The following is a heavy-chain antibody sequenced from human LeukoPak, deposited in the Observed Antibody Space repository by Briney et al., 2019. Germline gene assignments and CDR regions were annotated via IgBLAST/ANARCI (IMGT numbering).Heavy chain of an antibody. CDR3: ARDVAAGGYFDY. Sequence: GGSLSLSCAASGFTFSSYAMSWVRQAPGKGLEWVSAISGSGGSTYYADSVKGRFTISRDNSKNTLYVQMNSLRAEDTAVYYCARDVAAGGYFDYWGQGTLVTVSS. D-gene: IGHD6-13*01. CDR2: ISGSGGST. J-gene: IGHJ4*02. V-gene: IGHV3-23*01. CDR1: GFTFSSYA.